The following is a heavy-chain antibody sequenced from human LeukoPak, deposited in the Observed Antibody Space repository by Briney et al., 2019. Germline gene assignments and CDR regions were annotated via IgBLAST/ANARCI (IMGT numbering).Heavy chain of an antibody. J-gene: IGHJ4*02. D-gene: IGHD2-8*01. Sequence: PSETLSLTCAVYGGSFTDYYWNWIRQPPGKGLEWLGEISHSGSTKYNPSLKSRVAMSVDTSKNHFSLKLSSVTAADTAVYYCAXSVTSDXXXIRNYWGQGXLVTVS. CDR1: GGSFTDYY. CDR2: ISHSGST. V-gene: IGHV4-34*01. CDR3: AXSVTSDXXXIRNY.